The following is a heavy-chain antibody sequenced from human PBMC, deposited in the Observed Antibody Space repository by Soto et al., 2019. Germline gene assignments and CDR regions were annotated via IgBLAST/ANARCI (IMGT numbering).Heavy chain of an antibody. CDR3: ARDRCSGGSCSSYYYYGMDV. CDR2: IYSGGST. CDR1: GFTVSSKY. V-gene: IGHV3-53*01. J-gene: IGHJ6*02. D-gene: IGHD2-15*01. Sequence: GGSLRLSCAASGFTVSSKYMSWVRQAPGKGLEWVSIIYSGGSTYYADSVKGRFTISRDISKNTLYLQMNSLRAEDTAVYYCARDRCSGGSCSSYYYYGMDVWGQGTTVTVSS.